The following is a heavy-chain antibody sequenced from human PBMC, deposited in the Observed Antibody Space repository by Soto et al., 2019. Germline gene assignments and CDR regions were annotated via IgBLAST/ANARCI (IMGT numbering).Heavy chain of an antibody. CDR1: GINFSGFW. CDR2: VDSAGSGT. CDR3: ATVFEH. J-gene: IGHJ4*02. Sequence: PGGSLRLSCVASGINFSGFWMHWVRQVPGKGLEWVARVDSAGSGTSYADFVKGRFTVSRDNAKNTVSLQMDSLRVEDTAVYYCATVFEHWGQGIPVTVSS. V-gene: IGHV3-74*01.